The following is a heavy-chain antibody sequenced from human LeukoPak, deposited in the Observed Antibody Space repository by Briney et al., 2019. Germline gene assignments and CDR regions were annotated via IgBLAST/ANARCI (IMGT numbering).Heavy chain of an antibody. CDR1: GGSISSYY. CDR3: ARVYDSSGPLAIDY. D-gene: IGHD3-22*01. V-gene: IGHV4-4*07. Sequence: SETLSLTCTVSGGSISSYYWSWIRQPAGKGLEWIGRIYTSGSTNYNPSLKSRVTMSVDMSKNQFSLKLSSVTAADTAVYYCARVYDSSGPLAIDYWGQGTLVTVSS. J-gene: IGHJ4*02. CDR2: IYTSGST.